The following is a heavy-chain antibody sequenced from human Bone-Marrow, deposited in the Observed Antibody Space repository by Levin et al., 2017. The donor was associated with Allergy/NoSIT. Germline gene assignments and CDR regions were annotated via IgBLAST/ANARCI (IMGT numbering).Heavy chain of an antibody. J-gene: IGHJ4*02. Sequence: ASVKVSCLASGYTFTSYDVNWVRQAAGQGLEWLGWMNSYSGNTGYAQNFQGRVTMTRNTSTSTAYMELSSLTSEDTAVYYCPRRQSGYDYSDHWGQGTLVTVSS. CDR1: GYTFTSYD. CDR3: PRRQSGYDYSDH. D-gene: IGHD5-12*01. CDR2: MNSYSGNT. V-gene: IGHV1-8*01.